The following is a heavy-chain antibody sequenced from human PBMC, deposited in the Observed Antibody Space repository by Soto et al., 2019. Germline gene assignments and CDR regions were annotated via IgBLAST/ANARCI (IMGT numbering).Heavy chain of an antibody. CDR2: ISSSSSTI. V-gene: IGHV3-48*02. CDR1: GFTFSSYS. J-gene: IGHJ1*01. D-gene: IGHD6-13*01. CDR3: ARVTKKGEKGYSSSWYPLGDFQH. Sequence: GGSLRLSCAASGFTFSSYSMNWVRQAPGKGLEWVSYISSSSSTIYYADSVKGRFTISRDNAKNSLYLQMNSLRDEDTAVYYCARVTKKGEKGYSSSWYPLGDFQHWGQGTLVTVS.